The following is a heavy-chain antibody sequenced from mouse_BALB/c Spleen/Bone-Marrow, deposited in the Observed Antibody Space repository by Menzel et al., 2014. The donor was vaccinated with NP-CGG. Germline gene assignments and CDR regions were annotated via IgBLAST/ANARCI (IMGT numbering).Heavy chain of an antibody. CDR3: AKQGLPDWYFDV. CDR1: GFSLTSYG. Sequence: QVQLQQSGPGLVSPSQSLSIPCTVSGFSLTSYGVSWVRQPPGKGLEWLGVIWGDGSTNYHSALISRLSISKDNSKSQVFLKLNSLQTDDTATYYCAKQGLPDWYFDVWGAGTTVTVSS. V-gene: IGHV2-3*01. CDR2: IWGDGST. D-gene: IGHD3-1*01. J-gene: IGHJ1*01.